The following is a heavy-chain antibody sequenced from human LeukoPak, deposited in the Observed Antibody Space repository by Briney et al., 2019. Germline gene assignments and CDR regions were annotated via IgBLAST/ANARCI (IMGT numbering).Heavy chain of an antibody. CDR3: ARVRGTRITIFGVVKNNYGMDV. CDR2: IIPIFGTA. Sequence: GASVKVSCKASGGTFSSYAISWVRQAPGQGLEWMGGIIPIFGTANYAQKFQGRVTVTRDTSTSTAYMELSSLRSEDTAVYYCARVRGTRITIFGVVKNNYGMDVWGQGTTVTVSS. D-gene: IGHD3-3*01. CDR1: GGTFSSYA. J-gene: IGHJ6*02. V-gene: IGHV1-69*05.